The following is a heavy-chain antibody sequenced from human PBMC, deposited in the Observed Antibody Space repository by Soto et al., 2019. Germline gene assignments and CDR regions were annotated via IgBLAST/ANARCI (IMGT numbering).Heavy chain of an antibody. CDR2: LYYSGTT. Sequence: QVKLQESGPGLVKPSETLSLTCTVSGASITTKSWNWVRQSHGKGLEWIGYLYYSGTTNYNPSLKSRVTISIDTSKNQISLNLTSVTAADTAIYYCARGLSWSPYFDLWGQGTRVTVSS. CDR3: ARGLSWSPYFDL. D-gene: IGHD6-13*01. J-gene: IGHJ4*02. CDR1: GASITTKS. V-gene: IGHV4-59*01.